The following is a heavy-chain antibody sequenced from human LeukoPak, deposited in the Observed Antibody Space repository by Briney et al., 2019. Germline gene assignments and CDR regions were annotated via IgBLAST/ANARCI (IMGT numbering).Heavy chain of an antibody. D-gene: IGHD3-10*01. CDR2: ISSGRNFI. Sequence: GSLRLSCAASGFGLSSYYMTWVRQAPGKGLEWVASISSGRNFINYADSVRGRFTISRDNAKNSVYLQMNSLRVEDTAIYYCARDSYVSGSGSPNWFDPWGQGTLVTVSS. V-gene: IGHV3-21*06. J-gene: IGHJ5*02. CDR3: ARDSYVSGSGSPNWFDP. CDR1: GFGLSSYY.